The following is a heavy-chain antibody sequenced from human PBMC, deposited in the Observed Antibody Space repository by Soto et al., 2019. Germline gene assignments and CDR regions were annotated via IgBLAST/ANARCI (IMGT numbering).Heavy chain of an antibody. V-gene: IGHV4-4*02. J-gene: IGHJ6*03. Sequence: SETLSLTCAFSSGSISSSNWLSWVRQPPGKGLEWIGEIYHSGSTNYNPSLKSRVTISVDKSKNQFSLKLSSVTAADTAVYYCARTMTTVTTLRYYYYMDVWGKGTTVTVSS. CDR3: ARTMTTVTTLRYYYYMDV. CDR1: SGSISSSNW. CDR2: IYHSGST. D-gene: IGHD4-17*01.